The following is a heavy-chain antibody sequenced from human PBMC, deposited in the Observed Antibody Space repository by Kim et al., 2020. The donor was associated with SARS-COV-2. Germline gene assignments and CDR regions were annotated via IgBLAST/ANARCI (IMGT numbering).Heavy chain of an antibody. Sequence: GGSLRLSCAASGFTFSSYAMSWVRQAPGKGLEWVSAISGSGGSTYYADSVKGRFTISRDNSKNTLYLQMNSLRAEDTAVYYCAKDRGLTGYYRDYYYYGMDVWGQGTTVTVSS. D-gene: IGHD3-9*01. J-gene: IGHJ6*02. CDR3: AKDRGLTGYYRDYYYYGMDV. V-gene: IGHV3-23*01. CDR1: GFTFSSYA. CDR2: ISGSGGST.